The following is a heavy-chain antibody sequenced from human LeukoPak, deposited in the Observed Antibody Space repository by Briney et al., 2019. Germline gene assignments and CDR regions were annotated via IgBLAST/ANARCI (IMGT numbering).Heavy chain of an antibody. CDR2: ISSSSSYI. D-gene: IGHD4-23*01. CDR1: GFTFSSYS. Sequence: GGSLRLSCAASGFTFSSYSMNWVRQAPGKGLEWVSSISSSSSYIYYADSVKGRFTISSDNAKNSLYLQMNSLRAEDKAVYYCARDISDYGGNSRPEYFQHWGQGTLVTVSS. CDR3: ARDISDYGGNSRPEYFQH. V-gene: IGHV3-21*01. J-gene: IGHJ1*01.